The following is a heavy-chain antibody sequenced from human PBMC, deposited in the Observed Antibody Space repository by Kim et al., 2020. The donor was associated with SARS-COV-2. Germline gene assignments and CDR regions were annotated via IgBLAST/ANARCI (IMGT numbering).Heavy chain of an antibody. CDR3: ARKGGNYYYDSSGYYYWFDP. Sequence: SVKVSCKASGGTFSSYAISWVRQAPGQGLEWMGGIIPIFGTANYAQKFQGRVTITADESTSTAYMELSSLRSEDTAVYYCARKGGNYYYDSSGYYYWFDPWGQGTLVTVSS. CDR1: GGTFSSYA. V-gene: IGHV1-69*13. J-gene: IGHJ5*02. CDR2: IIPIFGTA. D-gene: IGHD3-22*01.